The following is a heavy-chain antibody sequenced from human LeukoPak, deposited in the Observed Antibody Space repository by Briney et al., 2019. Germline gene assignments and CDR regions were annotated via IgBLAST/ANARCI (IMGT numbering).Heavy chain of an antibody. CDR2: IIPIFGTA. J-gene: IGHJ6*02. CDR3: ARGGFVVVPAATYYYYGMDV. D-gene: IGHD2-2*01. CDR1: GGTFSSYA. V-gene: IGHV1-69*01. Sequence: SVKVSCKASGGTFSSYAISWVRQAPGQGLEWMGVIIPIFGTANYAQKFQGRVTITADESTSTAYMELSSLRSEDTAVYYCARGGFVVVPAATYYYYGMDVWGQGTTVTVSS.